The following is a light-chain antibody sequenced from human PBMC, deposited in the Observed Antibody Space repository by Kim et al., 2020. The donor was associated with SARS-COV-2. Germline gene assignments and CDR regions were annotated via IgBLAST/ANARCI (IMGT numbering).Light chain of an antibody. CDR3: QSYDNSLSVWV. CDR1: SSNIGAGSD. CDR2: GNN. V-gene: IGLV1-40*01. J-gene: IGLJ3*02. Sequence: QRVTISCTGSSSNIGAGSDVHWYQQLPGTAPRLLIFGNNNRPSGVPDRFSGSKSGTSASLAITGLQAEDESAYYCQSYDNSLSVWVFGGGTQLTVL.